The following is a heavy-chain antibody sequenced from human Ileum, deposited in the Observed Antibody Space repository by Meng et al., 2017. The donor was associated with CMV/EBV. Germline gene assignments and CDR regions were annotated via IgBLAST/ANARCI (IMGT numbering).Heavy chain of an antibody. CDR1: GGSFSGYY. CDR2: INHSGST. Sequence: QGQVQQGGPGLLKPSETLSLPCAVYGGSFSGYYWSWIRQPPGKGLEWIGEINHSGSTNYNPSLKSRVTISVDTSKNQFFLKLSSVTAADTAVYYCARGVAGGPFDYWGQGTLVTVSS. D-gene: IGHD2-15*01. V-gene: IGHV4-34*01. CDR3: ARGVAGGPFDY. J-gene: IGHJ4*02.